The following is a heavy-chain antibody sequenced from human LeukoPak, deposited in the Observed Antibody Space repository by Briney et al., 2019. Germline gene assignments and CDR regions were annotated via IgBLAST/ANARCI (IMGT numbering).Heavy chain of an antibody. J-gene: IGHJ4*02. CDR2: IYHSGST. D-gene: IGHD2-2*01. CDR1: GYSISSGNY. CDR3: AKGYCSGTTCYDDRGAFDC. V-gene: IGHV4-38-2*02. Sequence: PSETLSLTCSVSGYSISSGNYWGWIRQPPGKGLEWIGSIYHSGSTYYNPSLKSRVTISVDTSKNQFSLKLNSVTATDTAVYYCAKGYCSGTTCYDDRGAFDCWGQGTLVTVSS.